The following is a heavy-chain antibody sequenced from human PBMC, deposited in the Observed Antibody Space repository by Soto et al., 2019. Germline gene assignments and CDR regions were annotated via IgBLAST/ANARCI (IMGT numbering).Heavy chain of an antibody. J-gene: IGHJ6*02. CDR2: IWNDGNGY. Sequence: GGSVRHSCAEAESLYLNYGMHWVRQAPGKGLEWVAVIWNDGNGYYYANSVKGRFTISRDNSENTLYLQMSSLRAEDTAVYYCARRQISPPTPGAASARGAIDVWGQGTTVTV. CDR1: ESLYLNYG. D-gene: IGHD6-13*01. V-gene: IGHV3-33*01. CDR3: ARRQISPPTPGAASARGAIDV.